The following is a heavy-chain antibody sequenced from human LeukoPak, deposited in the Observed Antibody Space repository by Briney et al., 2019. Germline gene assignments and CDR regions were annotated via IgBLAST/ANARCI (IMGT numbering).Heavy chain of an antibody. CDR2: IYYSGNT. J-gene: IGHJ5*02. D-gene: IGHD4-17*01. V-gene: IGHV4-39*07. CDR3: ARGLPKNDYGDYGGTWFDP. Sequence: SETLSLTCTISGGSISSNNYYWAWIRQPPGKGLEWIGSIYYSGNTYYSPSLRSRVTISVDTSKNQFSLKLSSVTAADTAVYYCARGLPKNDYGDYGGTWFDPWGQGTLVTVSS. CDR1: GGSISSNNYY.